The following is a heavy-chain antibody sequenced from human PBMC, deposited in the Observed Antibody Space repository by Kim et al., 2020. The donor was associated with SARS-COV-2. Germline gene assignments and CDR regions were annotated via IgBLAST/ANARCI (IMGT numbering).Heavy chain of an antibody. CDR3: AKPEQGWGLLY. Sequence: GGSLRLSCAASGFTFSSYGMHWVRQAPGKGLEWVAVISYDGSNKYYADSVKGRFTISRDNSKNTLYLQMNSLRAEDTAVYYCAKPEQGWGLLYWGQGTLVTVSS. J-gene: IGHJ4*02. CDR1: GFTFSSYG. V-gene: IGHV3-30*18. D-gene: IGHD1-26*01. CDR2: ISYDGSNK.